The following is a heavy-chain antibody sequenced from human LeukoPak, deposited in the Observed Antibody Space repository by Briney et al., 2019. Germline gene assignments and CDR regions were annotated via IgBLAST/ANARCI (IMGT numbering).Heavy chain of an antibody. CDR2: ISHSGST. J-gene: IGHJ4*02. Sequence: PSETLSLTCAVSGGSISSGGYSWSWIRQPPGKGLEWIGYISHSGSTYYNPSLKSRVTISVDRSKNQFSLKLSSVTAADTAVYYCARHQQGDSSSSSFDYWGQGTLVTVSS. D-gene: IGHD6-6*01. CDR1: GGSISSGGYS. CDR3: ARHQQGDSSSSSFDY. V-gene: IGHV4-30-2*01.